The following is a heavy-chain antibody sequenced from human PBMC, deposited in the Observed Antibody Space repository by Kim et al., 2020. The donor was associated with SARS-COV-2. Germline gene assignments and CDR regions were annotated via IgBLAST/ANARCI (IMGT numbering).Heavy chain of an antibody. CDR3: AGCGGGRCYFGTPVAS. D-gene: IGHD2-15*01. V-gene: IGHV4-30-2*01. CDR1: GDSITTSGYS. J-gene: IGHJ1*01. CDR2: MFYTGST. Sequence: SETLSLTCAVSGDSITTSGYSWSWVRQPPGQGLECIGYMFYTGSTYYNPSLRSRVSISRDKSKNQFFLKLSYVTAADTAVYYCAGCGGGRCYFGTPVASWGRGALVTVSS.